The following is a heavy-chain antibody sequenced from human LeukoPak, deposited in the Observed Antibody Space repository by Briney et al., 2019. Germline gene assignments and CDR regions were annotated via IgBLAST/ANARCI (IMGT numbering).Heavy chain of an antibody. V-gene: IGHV3-23*01. CDR3: AKDSGSTMVRGVMYFDY. CDR2: ISGSGANT. Sequence: GGSLRLSCAASGFTFNNYAMSWVRQAPGKGLVWVSAISGSGANTYDIDSVKGRFTISRDNSKSTLYLQISSLRAEDTAVYYCAKDSGSTMVRGVMYFDYWGQGTLVTVSS. CDR1: GFTFNNYA. D-gene: IGHD3-10*01. J-gene: IGHJ4*02.